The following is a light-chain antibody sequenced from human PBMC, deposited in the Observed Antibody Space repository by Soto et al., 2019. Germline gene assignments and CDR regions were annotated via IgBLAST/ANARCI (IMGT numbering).Light chain of an antibody. J-gene: IGKJ1*01. CDR3: QQCYGIPRT. CDR1: QAIFYNFNNKDC. V-gene: IGKV4-1*01. CDR2: WAS. Sequence: DIVMTQSPDSLTVSLGERATIHCKSSQAIFYNFNNKDCLGWYQQKPGQPPKLLFNWASTRESGVPDRFSASGSGTDFTLTISSLKAEDVAVYYCQQCYGIPRTFGQGTKVEIK.